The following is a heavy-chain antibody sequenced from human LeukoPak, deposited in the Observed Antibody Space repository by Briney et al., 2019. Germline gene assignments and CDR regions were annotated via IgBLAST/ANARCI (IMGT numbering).Heavy chain of an antibody. Sequence: SVKVSCKASGGTFSSYTISWVRQAPGQGLEWMGRIIPILGIANYAQKFQGRVTITADESTSTAYMELSSLRSEDTAVYYCARGLCSTSCYSAFDIWGQGTMVTVSS. CDR2: IIPILGIA. CDR1: GGTFSSYT. V-gene: IGHV1-69*02. D-gene: IGHD2-2*02. CDR3: ARGLCSTSCYSAFDI. J-gene: IGHJ3*02.